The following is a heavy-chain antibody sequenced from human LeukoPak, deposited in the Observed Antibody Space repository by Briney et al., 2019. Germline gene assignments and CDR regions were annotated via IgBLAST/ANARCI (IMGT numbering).Heavy chain of an antibody. CDR3: ARASRRGHPIDY. J-gene: IGHJ4*02. CDR1: GGTFSSYA. CDR2: IIPIFGTA. Sequence: SVKVSFKASGGTFSSYAISWVRQAPGQGLGWMGGIIPIFGTANYAQKFQGRVTITTDESTSTTYMELSSLRSEDTAVYYCARASRRGHPIDYWGQGTLVTVSS. D-gene: IGHD3-10*01. V-gene: IGHV1-69*05.